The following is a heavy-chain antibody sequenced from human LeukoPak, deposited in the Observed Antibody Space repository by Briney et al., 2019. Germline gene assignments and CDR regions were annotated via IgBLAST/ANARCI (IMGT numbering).Heavy chain of an antibody. Sequence: PERSLRLSCAASGFTFSSYGMHCVRQAPGKGLEWVALIAEDGSIEKYTDSVKGRFTISRDNSNNTLYLRMNSLRAEDTGVYYCAKDRETTSSGTFDSWGQGTLVTVSS. CDR1: GFTFSSYG. V-gene: IGHV3-30*18. D-gene: IGHD1-1*01. CDR2: IAEDGSIE. J-gene: IGHJ4*02. CDR3: AKDRETTSSGTFDS.